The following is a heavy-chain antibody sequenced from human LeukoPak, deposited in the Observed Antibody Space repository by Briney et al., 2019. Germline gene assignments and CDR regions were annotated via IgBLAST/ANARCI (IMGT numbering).Heavy chain of an antibody. CDR2: IWFDGTNK. J-gene: IGHJ4*02. D-gene: IGHD6-6*01. CDR3: AREKGIAARLDY. V-gene: IGHV3-33*08. CDR1: GFTFSTFA. Sequence: GGSLRLSCAASGFTFSTFAMSWVRQAPGKGLEWVAVIWFDGTNKYYADSVKGRFTISRDNSKSTLYLQMNSLRAEDTAVYYCAREKGIAARLDYWGQGTLVTVSS.